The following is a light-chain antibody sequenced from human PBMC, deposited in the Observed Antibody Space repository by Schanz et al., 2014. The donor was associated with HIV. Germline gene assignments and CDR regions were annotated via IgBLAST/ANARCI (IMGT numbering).Light chain of an antibody. CDR3: QSFDRLMRGLV. J-gene: IGLJ2*01. V-gene: IGLV1-40*01. CDR1: SSNIGAGYD. Sequence: QSVLTQPPSLSGAPGQRVSLSCNGNSSNIGAGYDVHWYQQFPGTAPKLLIFDDDSRPSGVPDRFSGSKSGTSASLAITGLQADDEADYYCQSFDRLMRGLVFGGGTKLTVL. CDR2: DDD.